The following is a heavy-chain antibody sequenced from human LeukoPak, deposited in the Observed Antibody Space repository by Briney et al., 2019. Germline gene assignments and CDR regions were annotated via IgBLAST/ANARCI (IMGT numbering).Heavy chain of an antibody. CDR1: GFTFSSYA. D-gene: IGHD2-2*01. CDR3: ARDGSKYCSSTSCYSGYYYYGMDV. CDR2: IRESGRDT. V-gene: IGHV3-23*01. Sequence: GGSLRLSCAASGFTFSSYAMSWVRQAPGKGLEWVSAIRESGRDTYYTDSVKARFTISRDNSRDTLYLQMNSLRAEDTAVYYCARDGSKYCSSTSCYSGYYYYGMDVWGQGTTVTVSS. J-gene: IGHJ6*02.